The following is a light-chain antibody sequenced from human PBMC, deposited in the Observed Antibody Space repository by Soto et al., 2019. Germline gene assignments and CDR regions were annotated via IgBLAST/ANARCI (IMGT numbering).Light chain of an antibody. Sequence: QSALTQPASVSGPPGQSITISCTGTSSDVGHYDYVSWYQQHPGKAPKLMIYDVSIRSSGLSNRFSGSKSGNTASLTISGLQVEDEADYYCSSYTSRSTLLFGGGTKLTVL. CDR1: SSDVGHYDY. CDR3: SSYTSRSTLL. CDR2: DVS. V-gene: IGLV2-14*03. J-gene: IGLJ2*01.